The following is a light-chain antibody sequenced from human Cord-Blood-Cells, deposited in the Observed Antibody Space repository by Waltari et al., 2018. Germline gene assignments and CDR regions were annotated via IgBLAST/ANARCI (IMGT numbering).Light chain of an antibody. CDR3: QQYGSSPLT. V-gene: IGKV3-20*01. CDR1: QSVSSSY. J-gene: IGKJ4*01. Sequence: EIVLTQSPGTLSFSPGERATLSCRASQSVSSSYLSWYQQKPGQAPRLLIYGASSRATGSPDRFSGSGSGTDFTLTIGRLGPEDFAVYYCQQYGSSPLTFGGGTKVEIK. CDR2: GAS.